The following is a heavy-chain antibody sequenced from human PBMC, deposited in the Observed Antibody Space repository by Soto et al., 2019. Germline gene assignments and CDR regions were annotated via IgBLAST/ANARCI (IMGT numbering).Heavy chain of an antibody. J-gene: IGHJ4*02. D-gene: IGHD6-13*01. V-gene: IGHV4-59*01. CDR1: GGSISSYY. CDR3: AREQQLGRQFDY. Sequence: PSETLSLTCTVSGGSISSYYWSWIRQPPGKGLEWIGYIYYSGSTNNNTSLKSRVTISVDTSKNQFSLKLSSVTAAGTAVYYCAREQQLGRQFDYWGQGTLVTVSS. CDR2: IYYSGST.